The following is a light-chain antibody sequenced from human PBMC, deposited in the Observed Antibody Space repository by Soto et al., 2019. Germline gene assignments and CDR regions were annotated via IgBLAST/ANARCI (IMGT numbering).Light chain of an antibody. CDR3: EQYGSSPLT. CDR1: QSVSSNY. J-gene: IGKJ4*01. Sequence: EIVLTQSPGTLSLSPGERATLSCRASQSVSSNYLAWYQQKPGQAPRLLIYGASIRATGIPDRFSGSGSGTGFTLTISRLEPEDFAVYSCEQYGSSPLTFGGGTQVEIK. CDR2: GAS. V-gene: IGKV3-20*01.